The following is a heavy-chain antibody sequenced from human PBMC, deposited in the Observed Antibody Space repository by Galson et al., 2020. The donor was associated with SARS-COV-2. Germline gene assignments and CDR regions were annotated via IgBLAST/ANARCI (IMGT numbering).Heavy chain of an antibody. J-gene: IGHJ4*02. CDR2: IKSNTHGGTT. CDR3: TTDGGVLSAPLYDY. V-gene: IGHV3-15*01. D-gene: IGHD2-8*01. CDR1: GFTFTLAW. Sequence: GESLKISCRAPGFTFTLAWVGWVRQAPGKGLEWVGRIKSNTHGGTTDYAAPVKGRFTVSRDDSKNTVYLQMNSLKIEDTAVYYCTTDGGVLSAPLYDYWGKGTLVTVSS.